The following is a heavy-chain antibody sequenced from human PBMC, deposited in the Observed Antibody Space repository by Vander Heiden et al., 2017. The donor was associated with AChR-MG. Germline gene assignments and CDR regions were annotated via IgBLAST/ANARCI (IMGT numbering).Heavy chain of an antibody. J-gene: IGHJ4*02. CDR1: GFNFNIYA. V-gene: IGHV3-23*01. CDR3: AKLRGSSYDRSYFDY. Sequence: EVQLLDPGGGLVEPGGSLRLSCAAAGFNFNIYAMSWVRPAPGKGLEWVSAVGSGGTKYYADSGKGRFTISRDNSKNTIFLQLDSLRAEDTAVYYCAKLRGSSYDRSYFDYWGQGTLVTVSS. CDR2: VGSGGTK. D-gene: IGHD3-16*01.